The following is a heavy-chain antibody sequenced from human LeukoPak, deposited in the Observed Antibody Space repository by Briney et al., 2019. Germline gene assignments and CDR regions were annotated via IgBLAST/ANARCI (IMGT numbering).Heavy chain of an antibody. Sequence: NPSETLSLTCTVSGYSISSGDYWGWIRQPPGKGLEWIASIYHSGTTYSTPSLESRISISVDTSKNQFALKLNTVTAADTAVDFCARDGGGRIAVAGLWYDWGQGALVTVSS. J-gene: IGHJ4*02. CDR2: IYHSGTT. CDR3: ARDGGGRIAVAGLWYD. V-gene: IGHV4-38-2*02. D-gene: IGHD6-19*01. CDR1: GYSISSGDY.